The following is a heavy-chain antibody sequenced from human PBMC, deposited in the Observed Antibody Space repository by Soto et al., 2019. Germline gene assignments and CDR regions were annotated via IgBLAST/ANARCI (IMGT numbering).Heavy chain of an antibody. J-gene: IGHJ4*02. D-gene: IGHD2-15*01. CDR2: INAGNGNT. Sequence: QVQLVQSGAEEKKPGASVKVSCKASGYTFTSYAMHWVRQAPGQRLEWMGWINAGNGNTKYSQKFQGRVTVTRDTSASTAYMELSSLRSEDTAVYYCARGTVVTHFDYWGQGTLVTVSS. V-gene: IGHV1-3*05. CDR1: GYTFTSYA. CDR3: ARGTVVTHFDY.